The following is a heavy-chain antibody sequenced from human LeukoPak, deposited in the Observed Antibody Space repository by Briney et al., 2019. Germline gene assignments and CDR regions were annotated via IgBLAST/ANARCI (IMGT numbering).Heavy chain of an antibody. CDR1: GGSFSGYY. D-gene: IGHD1-20*01. Sequence: SETLSLTCAVYGGSFSGYYWSWIRQPPGKGLEWIGEINNSGSTNYNPSLKSRVTISVDTSKNQFSLKLSSVTAADTAVYYCARGVTGITGIYYYYYYYMDVWGKGTTVTVSS. V-gene: IGHV4-34*01. J-gene: IGHJ6*03. CDR2: INNSGST. CDR3: ARGVTGITGIYYYYYYYMDV.